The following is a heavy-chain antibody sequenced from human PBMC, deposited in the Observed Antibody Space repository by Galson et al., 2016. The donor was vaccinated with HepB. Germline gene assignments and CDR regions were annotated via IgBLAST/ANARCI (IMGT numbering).Heavy chain of an antibody. CDR3: ATTMDSSRWAPAEYFLQ. Sequence: SLRLSCAASGFTFQRYALHWVRQAPGRRPEWVAVISGDGKTKYYADSVRGRFTISRDNSKTTLYLQMNSLRVEDTAKYYCATTMDSSRWAPAEYFLQWGQGTPVFVSS. D-gene: IGHD3-22*01. CDR1: GFTFQRYA. CDR2: ISGDGKTK. V-gene: IGHV3-30*04. J-gene: IGHJ1*01.